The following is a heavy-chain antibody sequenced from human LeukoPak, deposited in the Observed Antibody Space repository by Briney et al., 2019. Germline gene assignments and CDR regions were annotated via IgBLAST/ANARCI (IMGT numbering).Heavy chain of an antibody. CDR2: ISSSGSTI. D-gene: IGHD2-15*01. Sequence: GGSLRLSCAASGFTVSSNYMSWVRQAPGKGLEWVSYISSSGSTIYYGDSVKGRFSISRDNAKNSLYLQMNSLRAEDTAVYHCARDPCSGGNCYFDYWGQGTLVTVSS. CDR1: GFTVSSNY. CDR3: ARDPCSGGNCYFDY. V-gene: IGHV3-11*04. J-gene: IGHJ4*02.